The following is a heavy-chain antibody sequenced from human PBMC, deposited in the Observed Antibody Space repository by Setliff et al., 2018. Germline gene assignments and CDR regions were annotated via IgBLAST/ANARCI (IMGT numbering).Heavy chain of an antibody. Sequence: GGSLRLSCAASGFTFSNAWMSWVRQAPGKGLEWVSAISGSGGSTYYADSVKGRFTISRDNSNNALYLQMNSLRAEDTAIYYCAKGGYSGSHYFDYWGQGTLVTVSS. V-gene: IGHV3-23*01. D-gene: IGHD1-26*01. CDR2: ISGSGGST. CDR3: AKGGYSGSHYFDY. CDR1: GFTFSNAW. J-gene: IGHJ4*02.